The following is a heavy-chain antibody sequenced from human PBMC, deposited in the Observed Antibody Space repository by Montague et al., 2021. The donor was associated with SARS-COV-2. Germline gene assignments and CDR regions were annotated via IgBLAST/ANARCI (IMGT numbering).Heavy chain of an antibody. J-gene: IGHJ4*02. D-gene: IGHD3-22*01. V-gene: IGHV4-34*01. CDR1: GGSFLYYY. CDR2: VNHSGRI. CDR3: ARGRVDTTMILVVFTGAAHYFDS. Sequence: SETLSLTCAVYGGSFLYYYCTWIRQSPGKGLSLLGEVNHSGRINYNPAHKSRITISVDTSKNQFCLRLRSVTAADTAVYYCARGRVDTTMILVVFTGAAHYFDSWGQGTLVSVSS.